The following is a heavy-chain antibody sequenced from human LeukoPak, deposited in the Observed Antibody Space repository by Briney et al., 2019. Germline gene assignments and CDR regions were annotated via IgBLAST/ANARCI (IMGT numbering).Heavy chain of an antibody. V-gene: IGHV3-74*01. Sequence: PGGSLRLSCAASGFTFSSYWMHWVRQAPGKGLVWVSRIYIDGSSTSYGDCVKGRFTISRDNAKNTLYLQMNSLRAEDTAVYYCAKDISNCSSTSCFYYYYGMDVWGQGTMVTVSS. D-gene: IGHD2-2*01. J-gene: IGHJ6*02. CDR1: GFTFSSYW. CDR3: AKDISNCSSTSCFYYYYGMDV. CDR2: IYIDGSST.